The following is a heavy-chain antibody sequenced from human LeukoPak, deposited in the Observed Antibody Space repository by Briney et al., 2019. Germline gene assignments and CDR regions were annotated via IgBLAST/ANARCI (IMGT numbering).Heavy chain of an antibody. D-gene: IGHD6-13*01. CDR2: VNPSGGYT. CDR1: GYTFTSYY. J-gene: IGHJ4*02. CDR3: AREGGSSSWYDY. V-gene: IGHV1-46*04. Sequence: ASVKVSCKASGYTFTSYYMHWVRQAPGQGLEWMGTVNPSGGYTSYAQKLQGRVTMTRDTSTSTVYMEMSSLRSEDTALYYCAREGGSSSWYDYWGQGTLVTVSS.